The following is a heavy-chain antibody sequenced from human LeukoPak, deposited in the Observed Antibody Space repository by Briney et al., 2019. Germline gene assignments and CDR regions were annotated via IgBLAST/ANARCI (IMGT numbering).Heavy chain of an antibody. CDR3: ARVSPHCSSTSCYSNWFDP. D-gene: IGHD2-2*01. CDR1: GFAFSTYW. Sequence: GSLRLSCAASGFAFSTYWMSWVRQAPGKGLEWVANIRQDGSEKYYVDSVKGRFTISRDNAKNSLYLQMNSLRAEDTAVYYCARVSPHCSSTSCYSNWFDPWGQGTLVTVSS. J-gene: IGHJ5*02. V-gene: IGHV3-7*01. CDR2: IRQDGSEK.